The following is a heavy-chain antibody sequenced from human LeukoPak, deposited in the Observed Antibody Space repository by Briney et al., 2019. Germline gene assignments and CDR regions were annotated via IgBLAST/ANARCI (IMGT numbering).Heavy chain of an antibody. Sequence: GGSLRLSCSASGFSFSTYAMSWVRQAPGKGLNGVSRITGTGSTTQYAESVKGRFTISRDNSRNTLYLQMNSLRVEDTAVYYCARQPNWIDLGRFDPWGQGTLVTVSS. CDR2: ITGTGSTT. CDR3: ARQPNWIDLGRFDP. CDR1: GFSFSTYA. D-gene: IGHD1-1*01. J-gene: IGHJ5*02. V-gene: IGHV3-23*01.